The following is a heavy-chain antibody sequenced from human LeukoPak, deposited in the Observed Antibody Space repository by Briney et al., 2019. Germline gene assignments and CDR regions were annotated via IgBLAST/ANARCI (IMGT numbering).Heavy chain of an antibody. D-gene: IGHD3-22*01. J-gene: IGHJ4*02. CDR2: ISAYNGNT. CDR1: GYTFTSYG. V-gene: IGHV1-18*01. CDR3: AKIRWGDSSGYWRDDGSFDY. Sequence: ASVKVSCKASGYTFTSYGISWVRQAPGQGLEWMGWISAYNGNTNYAQKLQGRVTMTTDTSTSTAYMELRSLRAEDTAVYYCAKIRWGDSSGYWRDDGSFDYWGQGTLVTVSS.